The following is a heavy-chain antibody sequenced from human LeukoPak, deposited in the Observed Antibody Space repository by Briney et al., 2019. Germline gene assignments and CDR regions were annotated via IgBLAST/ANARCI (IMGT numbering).Heavy chain of an antibody. J-gene: IGHJ4*02. D-gene: IGHD6-6*01. Sequence: SETLSLTCAVYGGSFSGYYWSWIRQPPGKGLEWIGEINHSGSTNYNPSLKSRVTISVDTSKNQFSLKLSSVTAADTAVYYCARGLGYSSSLLPGGYRGQGTLVTVSS. CDR3: ARGLGYSSSLLPGGY. V-gene: IGHV4-34*01. CDR2: INHSGST. CDR1: GGSFSGYY.